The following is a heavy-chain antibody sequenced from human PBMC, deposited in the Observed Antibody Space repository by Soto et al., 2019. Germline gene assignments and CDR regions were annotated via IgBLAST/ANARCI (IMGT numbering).Heavy chain of an antibody. V-gene: IGHV3-30*18. J-gene: IGHJ5*02. D-gene: IGHD3-3*01. CDR1: GFTFSSYG. CDR2: ISYDGSNK. CDR3: AKANYDFWSGYFSDSSGNWFDP. Sequence: GGSLRLSCAASGFTFSSYGMHWVRQAPGKGLEWVAVISYDGSNKYYADSVKGRFTISRDNSKNTLYLQMNSLRAEDTAVYYCAKANYDFWSGYFSDSSGNWFDPWGQGTLVTVSS.